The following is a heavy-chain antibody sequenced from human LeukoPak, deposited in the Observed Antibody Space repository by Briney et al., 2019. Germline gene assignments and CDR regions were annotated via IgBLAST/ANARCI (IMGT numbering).Heavy chain of an antibody. Sequence: ASVKVSCKTSGYTFTSYYFHWVRQAPGQGLEWMGIINPSGGSTSYAQKFQGRVTMTRDTSTGTVYMELSSLSSEDTAVYYCARALYCSGSSCYSSASDYWGQGTLVTVSS. CDR1: GYTFTSYY. D-gene: IGHD2-15*01. CDR2: INPSGGST. V-gene: IGHV1-46*01. CDR3: ARALYCSGSSCYSSASDY. J-gene: IGHJ4*02.